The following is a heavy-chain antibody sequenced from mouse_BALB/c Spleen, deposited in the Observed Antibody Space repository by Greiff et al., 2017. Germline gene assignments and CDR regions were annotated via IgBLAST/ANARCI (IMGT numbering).Heavy chain of an antibody. Sequence: EVQLQQSGAELVKPGASVKLSCTASGFNIKDTYMHWVKQRPEQGLEWIGRIDPANGNTKYDPKFQGKATITADTSSNTAYLQLSSLTSEDTAVYYCALNYYGSSYYAMDDWGQGTSVTVSS. CDR1: GFNIKDTY. J-gene: IGHJ4*01. CDR3: ALNYYGSSYYAMDD. D-gene: IGHD1-1*01. V-gene: IGHV14-3*02. CDR2: IDPANGNT.